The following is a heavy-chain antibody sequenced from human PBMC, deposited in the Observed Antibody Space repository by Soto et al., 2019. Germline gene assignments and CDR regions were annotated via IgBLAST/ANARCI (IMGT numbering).Heavy chain of an antibody. CDR3: VRMASSGALNWFDP. Sequence: ASVKVSCKASEYTFMNYDLSWVRQATGQGLEWRGWMNTNSGNTGYALKFQGRVSMTRNTSIYTVYLELSSLASDDTAVYYCVRMASSGALNWFDPWGQGTLVTVSS. CDR2: MNTNSGNT. J-gene: IGHJ5*02. CDR1: EYTFMNYD. D-gene: IGHD1-26*01. V-gene: IGHV1-8*01.